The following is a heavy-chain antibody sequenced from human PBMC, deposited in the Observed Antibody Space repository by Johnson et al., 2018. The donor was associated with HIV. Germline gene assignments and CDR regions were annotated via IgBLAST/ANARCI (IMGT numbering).Heavy chain of an antibody. J-gene: IGHJ3*02. CDR1: GFTFADFA. D-gene: IGHD3-10*01. CDR2: ISWDGGRT. CDR3: AIGRGEFPRHAFDI. V-gene: IGHV3-43D*03. Sequence: EVQLVESGGVVVQPGGSLRLSCVASGFTFADFAMHWVRQAPGKGLEWVSLISWDGGRTYYADSVKGRFTISRDNSRNTLFLHMNSLRADDTAVYYCAIGRGEFPRHAFDIWGQGTMVTVSS.